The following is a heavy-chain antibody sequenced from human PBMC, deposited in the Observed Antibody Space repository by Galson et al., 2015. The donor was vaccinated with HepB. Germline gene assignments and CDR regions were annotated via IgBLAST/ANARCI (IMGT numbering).Heavy chain of an antibody. CDR2: IYYSGST. CDR1: GGSISSGGYY. CDR3: ARAGAPGGDFDL. J-gene: IGHJ2*01. V-gene: IGHV4-31*03. D-gene: IGHD3-16*01. Sequence: QLQLQESGSGLVKPSQTLYLTCTVSGGSISSGGYYWSWIRQHPGKGLEWIGYIYYSGSTYYNPSLKSRVTISVDTSKNQFSLKLSSVTAADTAVYYCARAGAPGGDFDLWGRGTLVTVSS.